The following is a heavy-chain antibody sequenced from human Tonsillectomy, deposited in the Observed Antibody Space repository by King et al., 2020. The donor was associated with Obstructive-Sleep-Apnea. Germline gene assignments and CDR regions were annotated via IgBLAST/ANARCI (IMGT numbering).Heavy chain of an antibody. CDR1: GFTFSSYA. J-gene: IGHJ4*02. D-gene: IGHD1-26*01. CDR3: APDPGIGTYYFDY. Sequence: VQLVESGGGLVQPGGSLRLSCAASGFTFSSYAMSWVRQAPGNGLECVSVISGSGGSTYYADSVKGRFTISRDNSKNTLYLQMNSLRAEDTAVYYCAPDPGIGTYYFDYWGQGTLVTVSS. CDR2: ISGSGGST. V-gene: IGHV3-23*04.